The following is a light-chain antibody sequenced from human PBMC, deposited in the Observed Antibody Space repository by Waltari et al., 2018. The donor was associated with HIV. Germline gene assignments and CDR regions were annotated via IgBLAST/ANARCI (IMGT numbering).Light chain of an antibody. CDR1: QSLLHSNGYTY. CDR3: MQALQTPFT. CDR2: LGS. V-gene: IGKV2-28*01. Sequence: IVMTQSPLSLPVTPGEPASIPCRSSQSLLHSNGYTYLDWYLQKPGQSPQLLIYLGSSRASGVPDRFSGSGSGTDFTLKISRVEAEDVGVYYCMQALQTPFTFGGGTKVEIK. J-gene: IGKJ4*01.